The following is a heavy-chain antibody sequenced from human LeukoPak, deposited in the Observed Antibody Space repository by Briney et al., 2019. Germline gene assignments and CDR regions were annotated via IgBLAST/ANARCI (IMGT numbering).Heavy chain of an antibody. D-gene: IGHD3-16*02. CDR2: IYYSGST. Sequence: PSETLSLTCTVSGGSISSHYWSWIRQPPGKGLEWIGYIYYSGSTNYNPSLKSRVTISVDTSKNQFSLKLSSVTAADTAVYYCARALRPSSGDYVWGSYRYRADYYGMDVWGKGTTVTVSS. J-gene: IGHJ6*04. V-gene: IGHV4-59*11. CDR1: GGSISSHY. CDR3: ARALRPSSGDYVWGSYRYRADYYGMDV.